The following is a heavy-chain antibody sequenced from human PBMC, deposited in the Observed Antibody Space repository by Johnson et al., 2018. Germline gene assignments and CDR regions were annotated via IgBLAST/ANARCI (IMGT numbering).Heavy chain of an antibody. Sequence: QVQLVESGGGVVQPGRSXRLSCAASGFTFSGYALNWVRQSPGKGPDGVATITYDGTSQYYADSVKGRFTISRNNSKNTLYLQMNNRRPRDKTVYYCARHVRGGPIDIEDYNYPRDVWGKGTTGTVSS. V-gene: IGHV3-30-3*01. D-gene: IGHD3-16*02. CDR1: GFTFSGYA. CDR3: ARHVRGGPIDIEDYNYPRDV. J-gene: IGHJ6*03. CDR2: ITYDGTSQ.